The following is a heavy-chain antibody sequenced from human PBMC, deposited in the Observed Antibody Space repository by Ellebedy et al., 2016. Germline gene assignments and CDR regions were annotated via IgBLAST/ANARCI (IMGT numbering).Heavy chain of an antibody. D-gene: IGHD2-8*02. Sequence: SETLSLTCAVSGGSISSNHWWTWVRQYPGKGLEWIGEIHHVGSPNYNPSLQSRVTISLDKSTDPFSLSISSVTAADTAIYFCARRVGSCTSVGCIWWFDPWGQGTLVTVSS. V-gene: IGHV4-4*02. CDR1: GGSISSNHW. CDR3: ARRVGSCTSVGCIWWFDP. CDR2: IHHVGSP. J-gene: IGHJ5*02.